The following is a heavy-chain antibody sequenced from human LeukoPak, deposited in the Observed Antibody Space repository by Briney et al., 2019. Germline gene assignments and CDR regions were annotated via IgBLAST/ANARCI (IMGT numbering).Heavy chain of an antibody. CDR2: MNPVSGNA. CDR1: GYTFTNFD. Sequence: ASVKVSCKASGYTFTNFDINWVRQAPGQGLEWMGWMNPVSGNAGSAQKFQGRVTLTRDTSITTAYMELSSLRSDDTAFYYCARAPMGAAPLYWGQGTLVTVSS. V-gene: IGHV1-8*01. D-gene: IGHD6-6*01. J-gene: IGHJ4*02. CDR3: ARAPMGAAPLY.